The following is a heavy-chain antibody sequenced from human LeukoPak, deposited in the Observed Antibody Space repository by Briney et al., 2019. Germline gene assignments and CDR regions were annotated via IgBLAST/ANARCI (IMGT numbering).Heavy chain of an antibody. V-gene: IGHV3-64*04. D-gene: IGHD1-14*01. J-gene: IGHJ4*02. CDR1: GFVFSIYT. Sequence: GGSLRLSCSASGFVFSIYTMYWVRQAPGKGPEYVSTISGSGNGGSIYYADSVKGRFTISRDNSKNTLYLQMNSLRAEDTAVYYCTTQPSGIDFWGQGILVTVSS. CDR3: TTQPSGIDF. CDR2: ISGSGNGGSI.